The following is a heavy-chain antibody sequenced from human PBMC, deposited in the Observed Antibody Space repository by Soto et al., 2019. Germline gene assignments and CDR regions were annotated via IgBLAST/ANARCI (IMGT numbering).Heavy chain of an antibody. Sequence: QVQLVQSGAEVKKPGSSVKLSCTASGGTLSSYSITWVRQAPGQGLELMGGIIPIFGAANYAPNFQGRLTLTADASTTTPHMDLSSLTFDDTAVYYCATLGRTVTTLRTDVSAMWGQGTLVSVSS. CDR3: ATLGRTVTTLRTDVSAM. D-gene: IGHD4-17*01. CDR1: GGTLSSYS. CDR2: IIPIFGAA. V-gene: IGHV1-69*01. J-gene: IGHJ3*02.